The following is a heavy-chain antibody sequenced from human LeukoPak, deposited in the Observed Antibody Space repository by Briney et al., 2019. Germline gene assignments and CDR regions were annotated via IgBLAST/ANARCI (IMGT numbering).Heavy chain of an antibody. V-gene: IGHV3-30*18. CDR3: AKLSTTMIVVAYFDY. J-gene: IGHJ4*02. CDR1: GFTFGSYG. Sequence: GRSLRLSCAASGFTFGSYGMHWVRQAPGKGLEWVAVISYDGSNKYYADSVKGRFTISRDNSKNTLYLQMNSLRAEDTAVYYCAKLSTTMIVVAYFDYWGQGTLVTVSS. CDR2: ISYDGSNK. D-gene: IGHD3-22*01.